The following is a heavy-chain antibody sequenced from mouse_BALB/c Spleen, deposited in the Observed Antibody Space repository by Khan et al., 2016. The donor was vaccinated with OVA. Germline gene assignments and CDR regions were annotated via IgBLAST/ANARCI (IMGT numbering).Heavy chain of an antibody. J-gene: IGHJ3*01. CDR1: GYTFTSYW. Sequence: QVQLKQSGAELATPGASVKMSCKASGYTFTSYWMHWVKQRPGQGLEWIGYINPSTGYSEYNQKFKDKATLTADKSSSTAYMQLSSLTSDDSAVYYCANHGSSSAWFAYWGQGTLVTVSA. CDR3: ANHGSSSAWFAY. D-gene: IGHD1-1*01. CDR2: INPSTGYS. V-gene: IGHV1-4*01.